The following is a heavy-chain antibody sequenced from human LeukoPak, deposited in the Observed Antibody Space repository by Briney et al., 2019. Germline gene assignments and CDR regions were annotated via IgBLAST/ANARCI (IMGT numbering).Heavy chain of an antibody. V-gene: IGHV3-23*01. CDR1: GFTFDDYG. Sequence: GGSLRLSCAASGFTFDDYGMSWVRQAPGKGLEWVSGITGSGGSTYYADSVKGRFTISRDNSKNTLYLQMNSLRAEDTAVYYCARTYGPYDYWGQGTLVTVSS. J-gene: IGHJ4*02. CDR2: ITGSGGST. CDR3: ARTYGPYDY. D-gene: IGHD4-17*01.